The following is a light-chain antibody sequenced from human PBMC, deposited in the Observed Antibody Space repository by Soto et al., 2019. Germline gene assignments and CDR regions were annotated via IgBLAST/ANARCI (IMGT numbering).Light chain of an antibody. CDR3: QQYGEPPLT. CDR1: HNISSY. V-gene: IGKV1-33*01. Sequence: IPMTQSPSSLSASLGDIVAVTCQASHNISSYLNWYQQKPGKAPKLLIYDASNLETGVAYRFSGSGSGTDFTLTISSLKPEDIATYYCQQYGEPPLTFGGGTKVDIK. CDR2: DAS. J-gene: IGKJ4*01.